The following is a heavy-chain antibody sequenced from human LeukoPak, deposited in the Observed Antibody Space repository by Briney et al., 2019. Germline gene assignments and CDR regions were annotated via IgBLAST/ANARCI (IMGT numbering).Heavy chain of an antibody. CDR1: GASISSSSYY. Sequence: SETLSLTCTVSGASISSSSYYWGYFRQPPGKGQEWIGSVYYNGNTYYNPSLKSRATISADTSKNQFSLKLTPVTAADTAVYYCARLWRAAIDYGGQGTLVTVSS. CDR3: ARLWRAAIDY. V-gene: IGHV4-39*01. CDR2: VYYNGNT. D-gene: IGHD1-1*01. J-gene: IGHJ4*02.